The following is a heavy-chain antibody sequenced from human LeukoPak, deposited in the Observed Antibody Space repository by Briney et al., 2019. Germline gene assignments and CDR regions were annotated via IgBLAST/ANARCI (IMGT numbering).Heavy chain of an antibody. CDR1: GGSFSDYY. V-gene: IGHV4-34*01. J-gene: IGHJ4*02. CDR2: INHSGSP. Sequence: PSETLSLTCAVYGGSFSDYYRTWIRQPPGKGLEWIGEINHSGSPNNNPSLKSRVSISFDTSKNQFSLKLTSVTAADTAVYYCGSRRTAMFGVIKGPIDYWGQGTLVTVSS. CDR3: GSRRTAMFGVIKGPIDY. D-gene: IGHD3-3*01.